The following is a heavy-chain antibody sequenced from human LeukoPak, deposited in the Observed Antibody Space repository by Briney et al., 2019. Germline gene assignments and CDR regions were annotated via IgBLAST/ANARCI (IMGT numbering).Heavy chain of an antibody. D-gene: IGHD2-8*01. CDR2: ISLTGLT. J-gene: IGHJ4*02. CDR1: GVSISNTNW. Sequence: NPSETLSLTCGVSGVSISNTNWWSWVRQPPGQGLEWIGEISLTGLTHYNPSLESRVTVSLDKSKNQLSLNLTSVTAADTAVYYCSRENGAFSPFGYWGQGTLVTVSS. CDR3: SRENGAFSPFGY. V-gene: IGHV4-4*02.